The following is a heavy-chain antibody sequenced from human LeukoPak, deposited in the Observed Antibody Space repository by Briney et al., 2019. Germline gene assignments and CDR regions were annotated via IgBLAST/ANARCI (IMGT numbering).Heavy chain of an antibody. CDR3: QSGYYYDSSGRLIDY. J-gene: IGHJ4*02. CDR1: GDSISSTNW. V-gene: IGHV4-4*02. Sequence: SGTLSLTCAVSGDSISSTNWWSWVRQPPGKGLEWIGEIYHSGTTNYNPSLKSRVTISIDTFNNEFSLKLSSVTAADTAVYYCQSGYYYDSSGRLIDYWGQGTLVTVSS. D-gene: IGHD3-22*01. CDR2: IYHSGTT.